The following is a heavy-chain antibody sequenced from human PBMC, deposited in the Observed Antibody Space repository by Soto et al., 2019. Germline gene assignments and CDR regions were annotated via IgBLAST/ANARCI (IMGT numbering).Heavy chain of an antibody. Sequence: EVQLVESGGGLVQPGGSLRVSCAASGFTFSSYWMHWVRQAPGKGLVWVSRINSDGSSTSYADSVKGRFTISRDNAKNALYLRMNSLRAEDTAIYYCARSGAVAGLHYWGQGTLVTVSS. J-gene: IGHJ4*02. CDR2: INSDGSST. V-gene: IGHV3-74*01. CDR1: GFTFSSYW. D-gene: IGHD6-19*01. CDR3: ARSGAVAGLHY.